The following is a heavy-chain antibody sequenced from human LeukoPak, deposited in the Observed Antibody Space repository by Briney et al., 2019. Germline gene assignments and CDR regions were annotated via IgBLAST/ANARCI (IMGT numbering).Heavy chain of an antibody. CDR2: ITTSDGNT. Sequence: GGSLRLSCAASGFTFSSYTMSWVRQAPGKGLEWVSTITTSDGNTYYADSVKGRFTISRDNSKNTLYLQMNSLRAEDTAVYYCAKDQALYYCSSTSCYPNWFDPWGQGTLVTVSS. CDR1: GFTFSSYT. D-gene: IGHD2-2*01. J-gene: IGHJ5*02. V-gene: IGHV3-23*01. CDR3: AKDQALYYCSSTSCYPNWFDP.